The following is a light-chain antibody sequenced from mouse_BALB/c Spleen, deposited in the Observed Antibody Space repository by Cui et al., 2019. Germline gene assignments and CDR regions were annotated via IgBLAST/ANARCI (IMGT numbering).Light chain of an antibody. Sequence: DIVMTQSQTFMSTSVGDRVSIPCKASQNVRTAVAWYQQKPGQSPKALIYLASNRHTGVPDRFTGSGSGTDFTLTISNVQSEDLADYFCLQHWNYPLTFGSGTKLEIK. V-gene: IGKV6-14*01. J-gene: IGKJ4*01. CDR1: QNVRTA. CDR3: LQHWNYPLT. CDR2: LAS.